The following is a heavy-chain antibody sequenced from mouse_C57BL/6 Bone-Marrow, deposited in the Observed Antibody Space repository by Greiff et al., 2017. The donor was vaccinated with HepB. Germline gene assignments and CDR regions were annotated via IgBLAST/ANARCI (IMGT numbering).Heavy chain of an antibody. Sequence: VQLKESGPELVKPGASVKISCKASGYAFSSSWMNWVKQRPGKGLEWIGRIYPGDGDTNYNGKFKGKATLTADKSSSTAYMQLSSLTSEDSAVYFCASYSNYYYAMDYWGQGTSVTVSS. CDR3: ASYSNYYYAMDY. CDR1: GYAFSSSW. J-gene: IGHJ4*01. V-gene: IGHV1-82*01. CDR2: IYPGDGDT. D-gene: IGHD2-5*01.